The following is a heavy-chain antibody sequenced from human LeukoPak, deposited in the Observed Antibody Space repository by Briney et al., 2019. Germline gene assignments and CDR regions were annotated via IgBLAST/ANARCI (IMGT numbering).Heavy chain of an antibody. Sequence: GGSLRLSCAASGFTFSTYVMSWVRQAPGKGLEWVSGISGSGDNTYYAASVKGRFTLSRDNSKNTLYLQMNSLRAEDTAIYYCAKGSGYDTDFDYWGQGTLVTVSS. D-gene: IGHD3-9*01. V-gene: IGHV3-23*01. CDR2: ISGSGDNT. J-gene: IGHJ4*02. CDR1: GFTFSTYV. CDR3: AKGSGYDTDFDY.